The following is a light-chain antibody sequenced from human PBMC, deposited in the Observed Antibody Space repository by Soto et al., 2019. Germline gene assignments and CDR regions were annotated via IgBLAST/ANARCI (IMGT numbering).Light chain of an antibody. J-gene: IGKJ3*01. Sequence: EIVMTQSPATLSVSPGERATLSCRASQSVSSNLAWYQQKPGQAPRLLIYGASTRATGIPARFSGSGSGTEFTLTISSLQSDDFPVYYCQQYNNWPPRITFVPVTKVAIK. CDR1: QSVSSN. CDR2: GAS. CDR3: QQYNNWPPRIT. V-gene: IGKV3-15*01.